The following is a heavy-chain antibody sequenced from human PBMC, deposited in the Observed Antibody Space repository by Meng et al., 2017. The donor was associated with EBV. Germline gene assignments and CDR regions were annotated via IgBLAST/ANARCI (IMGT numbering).Heavy chain of an antibody. CDR3: ARGDYTNYPRWFDS. CDR2: IYYTGST. D-gene: IGHD4-11*01. Sequence: QVQLQESGPGLVKPSXXLSRTCXVSGGSVNNESYYWGWIRQPPGKGLEYIGYIYYTGSTNYNSSLKSRVTISLDKSKNQFSLKLTSLTAADTAIYYCARGDYTNYPRWFDSWGQGTLVTVYS. CDR1: GGSVNNESYY. V-gene: IGHV4-61*01. J-gene: IGHJ5*01.